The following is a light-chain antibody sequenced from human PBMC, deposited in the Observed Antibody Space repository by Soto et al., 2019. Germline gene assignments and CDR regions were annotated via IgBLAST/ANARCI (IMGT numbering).Light chain of an antibody. J-gene: IGKJ1*01. CDR1: QSVSSNY. Sequence: EIVLTQSPGTLSLSPGERATLSCRASQSVSSNYLAWYQQKPGHAPRFLIYGASSRTSGIPDRLSGSGSGTDFVLTISRLEPEDFTVYYCHKYGSLPPGTFGQGTKVEIK. V-gene: IGKV3-20*01. CDR2: GAS. CDR3: HKYGSLPPGT.